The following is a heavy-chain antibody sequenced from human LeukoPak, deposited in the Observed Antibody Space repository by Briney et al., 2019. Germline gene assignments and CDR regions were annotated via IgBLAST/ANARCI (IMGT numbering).Heavy chain of an antibody. CDR3: ARRWASGYDSGY. J-gene: IGHJ4*02. CDR1: GFTFSSYS. D-gene: IGHD5-12*01. Sequence: GGSLRFSCAASGFTFSSYSMNWVRQAPGKGLEWVSSISSSSSYIYYADSVKGRFTISRDNAKNSLYLQMNSLRAEDTAVYYCARRWASGYDSGYWGQGTLVTVSS. V-gene: IGHV3-21*01. CDR2: ISSSSSYI.